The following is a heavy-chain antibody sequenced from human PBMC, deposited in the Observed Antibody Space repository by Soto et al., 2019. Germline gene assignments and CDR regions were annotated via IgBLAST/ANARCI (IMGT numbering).Heavy chain of an antibody. CDR2: IIPMFGTA. CDR1: GDTFHRHA. Sequence: SVKVSCKGSGDTFHRHALSWVRQAPGQGLEWMGGIIPMFGTANYAQKFQGRVTITADTSTSTAYMELSSLRFEDTAFYYCAVIGYDLDYWGQGTLVTVSS. V-gene: IGHV1-69*06. D-gene: IGHD5-12*01. J-gene: IGHJ4*02. CDR3: AVIGYDLDY.